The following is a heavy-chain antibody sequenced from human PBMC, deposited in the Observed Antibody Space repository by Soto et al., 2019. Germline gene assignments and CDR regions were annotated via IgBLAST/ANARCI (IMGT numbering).Heavy chain of an antibody. V-gene: IGHV1-69*02. D-gene: IGHD3-16*02. Sequence: QVQLVQSGAEVKKPGSSVKVSCKASGGTFSSYTISCVRQAPGQGLEWMGRIIPILGIAKYAQKFQGRVTITAEKSTRTAYMELSSLRAEDTAVYYCARGSLHFGELSGNYFDYWGQGTLVTVSS. CDR1: GGTFSSYT. CDR2: IIPILGIA. J-gene: IGHJ4*02. CDR3: ARGSLHFGELSGNYFDY.